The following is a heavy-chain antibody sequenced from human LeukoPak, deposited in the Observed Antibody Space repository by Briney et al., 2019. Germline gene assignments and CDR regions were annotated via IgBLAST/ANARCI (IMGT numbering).Heavy chain of an antibody. CDR3: AIGALEGDPNAFDI. CDR2: MNPNSGNT. V-gene: IGHV1-8*01. J-gene: IGHJ3*02. Sequence: GASVKVSCKASGYTFTSYDINWVRQATGQGLEWMGWMNPNSGNTGYAQKFQGRVTMTRNTSISTAYMGLSSLRSEDTAVYYCAIGALEGDPNAFDIWGQGTMVTVSS. D-gene: IGHD3-16*01. CDR1: GYTFTSYD.